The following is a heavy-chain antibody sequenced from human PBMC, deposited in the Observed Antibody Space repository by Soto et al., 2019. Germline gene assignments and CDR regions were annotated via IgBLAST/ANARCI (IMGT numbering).Heavy chain of an antibody. CDR3: AGKPNALYYFAY. V-gene: IGHV4-31*03. CDR2: IYHSGIT. D-gene: IGHD2-8*01. Sequence: SETLSLTCTVSGDSISSSNYYWSWIRHLPGKGLEWIGYIYHSGITYYNPSLKSRVHLSVDTSKNQLSLNLTSVTAADTAVYYCAGKPNALYYFAYRGQGIPVPVSS. J-gene: IGHJ4*02. CDR1: GDSISSSNYY.